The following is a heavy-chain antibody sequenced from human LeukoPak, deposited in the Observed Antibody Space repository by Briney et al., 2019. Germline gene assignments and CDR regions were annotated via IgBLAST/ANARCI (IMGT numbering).Heavy chain of an antibody. J-gene: IGHJ6*03. CDR3: ARHAIAVRNYYYMDV. Sequence: SETLSLTCAVSGYSISGGYYWGWIRQPPGKGLEWIGSIYHSGSTYYNPSLKSRVTISVDTSKNQFSLKLSSVTAADTAVYYCARHAIAVRNYYYMDVWGKGTTVTVSS. CDR2: IYHSGST. D-gene: IGHD6-19*01. V-gene: IGHV4-38-2*01. CDR1: GYSISGGYY.